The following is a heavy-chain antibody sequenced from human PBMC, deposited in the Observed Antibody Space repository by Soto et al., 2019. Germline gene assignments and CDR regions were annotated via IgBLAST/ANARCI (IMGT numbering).Heavy chain of an antibody. D-gene: IGHD3-3*01. CDR2: IYHSGSP. J-gene: IGHJ4*02. Sequence: SETLSLTCAVSGGSISDTNWWTWVRQTPGKGLEWIGEIYHSGSPTYSPSLRGRATISVDKSNNQFSLRLRYVTAADTAVYYCARVQRDSAFGHFDYWGPGTLVTVS. CDR3: ARVQRDSAFGHFDY. V-gene: IGHV4-4*02. CDR1: GGSISDTNW.